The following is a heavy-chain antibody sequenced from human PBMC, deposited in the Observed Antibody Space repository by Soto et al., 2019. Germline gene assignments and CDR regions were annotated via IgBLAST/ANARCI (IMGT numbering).Heavy chain of an antibody. D-gene: IGHD2-15*01. Sequence: EVQLVESGGGLVKPGGSLRLSCAASGFTFSSYSMNWVRQAPGKGLEWVSSISSSSSYIYYADSVKGRFTISRDNAKNSLYLQMNSLRAEDTAVYYCARDGCNGGSCYSPAFDYWCQGTLVTVSS. CDR2: ISSSSSYI. CDR1: GFTFSSYS. V-gene: IGHV3-21*01. J-gene: IGHJ4*02. CDR3: ARDGCNGGSCYSPAFDY.